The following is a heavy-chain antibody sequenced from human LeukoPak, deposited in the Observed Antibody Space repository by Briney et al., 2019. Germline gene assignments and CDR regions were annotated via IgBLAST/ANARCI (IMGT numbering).Heavy chain of an antibody. CDR1: GYTFTSYG. V-gene: IGHV1-18*01. J-gene: IGHJ4*02. D-gene: IGHD6-19*01. Sequence: SVKVSCKASGYTFTSYGISWVRQAPGQGLEWMGWISAYNGNTNYAQKLQGRVTMTTDTSTSTAYMELRSLRSDDTAVYYCARDLIGIAVASGKPYYFDYWGQGTLVIVSS. CDR3: ARDLIGIAVASGKPYYFDY. CDR2: ISAYNGNT.